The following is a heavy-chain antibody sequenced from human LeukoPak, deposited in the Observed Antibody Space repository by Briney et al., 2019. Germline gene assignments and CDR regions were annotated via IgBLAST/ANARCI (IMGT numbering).Heavy chain of an antibody. CDR3: ARVWYWNYDSSGSIDAFDI. CDR1: GGSISSYY. D-gene: IGHD3-22*01. Sequence: PSETLSLTCTVSGGSISSYYWSWIRQPAGKGLEWIGRIYTSGSTNYNPSLKSRVTMSVDTSKNQFSLKLSSVTAADTAVYYCARVWYWNYDSSGSIDAFDIWGQGTMVTVSS. CDR2: IYTSGST. J-gene: IGHJ3*02. V-gene: IGHV4-4*07.